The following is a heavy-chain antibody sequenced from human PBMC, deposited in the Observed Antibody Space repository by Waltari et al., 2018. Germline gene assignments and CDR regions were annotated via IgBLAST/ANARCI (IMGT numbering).Heavy chain of an antibody. D-gene: IGHD3-22*01. J-gene: IGHJ4*02. Sequence: EVQLVQSGAEVKKPGESLKISCKGSGYSFTSYWIGWVRTLPGKGLEWMGIIYPGDSDTRYSPSFQGQVTISADKSISTAYLQWSSLKASDTAMYYCASSEIPYYYDSSGYLSSDYWGQGTLVTVSS. CDR3: ASSEIPYYYDSSGYLSSDY. CDR1: GYSFTSYW. CDR2: IYPGDSDT. V-gene: IGHV5-51*01.